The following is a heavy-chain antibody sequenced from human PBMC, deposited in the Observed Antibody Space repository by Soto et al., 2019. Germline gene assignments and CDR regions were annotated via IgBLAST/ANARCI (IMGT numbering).Heavy chain of an antibody. V-gene: IGHV1-18*01. CDR2: ISAVNGNT. J-gene: IGHJ4*02. CDR3: AGGGSMVRGVITLAY. CDR1: GYAFINYG. D-gene: IGHD3-10*01. Sequence: QVALVQSGAEVKKPGASVKVSCKASGYAFINYGFAWVRQAPGQGLEWMGWISAVNGNTNSAQNLQGRFTMAVDATKSTAYMELRSLTSDDTAVYYCAGGGSMVRGVITLAYWGQGAMVTVSS.